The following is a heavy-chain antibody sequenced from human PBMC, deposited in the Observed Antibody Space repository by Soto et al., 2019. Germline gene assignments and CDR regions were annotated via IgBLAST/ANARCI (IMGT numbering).Heavy chain of an antibody. CDR3: ARDSRYSSWHGGLDV. D-gene: IGHD5-18*01. CDR1: GGSVSSDRSY. V-gene: IGHV4-61*01. CDR2: IHYSGST. J-gene: IGHJ6*02. Sequence: QVQLQESGPGLVKPSETLSLTCTVSGGSVSSDRSYWTWIRQPPGKELEWIGYIHYSGSTSYNPSLKSRVTMSVDTSKNQFSLKLNSVTAADTAGYYCARDSRYSSWHGGLDVSGQGTTVTVSS.